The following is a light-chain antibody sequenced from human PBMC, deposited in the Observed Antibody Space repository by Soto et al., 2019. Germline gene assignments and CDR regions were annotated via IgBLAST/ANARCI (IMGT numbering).Light chain of an antibody. V-gene: IGKV3-20*01. CDR3: QQYGSSPRT. CDR2: GAS. Sequence: EIVLTQSPGTLSLSPGERDTLSCRASQTISSSYLAWYQHKPGQAPRLLIYGASNRAAGIPDRFSGSGSGTDFTLTISRLEPEDFAVYYCQQYGSSPRTFGQGTKVDIK. CDR1: QTISSSY. J-gene: IGKJ1*01.